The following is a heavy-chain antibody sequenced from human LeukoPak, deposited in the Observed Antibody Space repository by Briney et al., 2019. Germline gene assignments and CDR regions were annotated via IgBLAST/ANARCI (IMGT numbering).Heavy chain of an antibody. CDR3: AKATGTLGN. CDR2: IFPSGGEI. J-gene: IGHJ4*02. Sequence: PGGSLRLSCEASGFTFSTFAMIWVRQPPGKGLEWVSSIFPSGGEIHYADSVRGRFTISRDNSKSTLSLQMNSLRAEDTAIYYCAKATGTLGNWGQGTLVTVSS. CDR1: GFTFSTFA. D-gene: IGHD1-1*01. V-gene: IGHV3-23*01.